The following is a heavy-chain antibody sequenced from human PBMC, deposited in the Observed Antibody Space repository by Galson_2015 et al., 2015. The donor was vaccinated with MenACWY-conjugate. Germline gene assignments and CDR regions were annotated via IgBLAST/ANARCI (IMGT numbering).Heavy chain of an antibody. CDR3: ARHDRTAPARSGAFDI. Sequence: ATLSLTCPVSGGSISSSSYYWDWIRPPPGWGLEWIGTLYYSGSPYYNSSLKSRVTISVDTSHNQFSLNLSSVTASDTAMYYCARHDRTAPARSGAFDIWGRGTMLTVSS. D-gene: IGHD2-2*01. J-gene: IGHJ3*02. CDR1: GGSISSSSYY. CDR2: LYYSGSP. V-gene: IGHV4-39*01.